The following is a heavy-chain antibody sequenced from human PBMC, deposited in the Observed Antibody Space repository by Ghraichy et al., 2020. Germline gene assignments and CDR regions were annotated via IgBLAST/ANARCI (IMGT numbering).Heavy chain of an antibody. V-gene: IGHV1-2*04. D-gene: IGHD4-17*01. CDR2: INPNSGGT. CDR1: GYTFTGYY. J-gene: IGHJ4*02. CDR3: ARVDTHVYGDSLSWCFDY. Sequence: ASVKVSCKASGYTFTGYYMHWVGQAPGQGLEWMGWINPNSGGTNYAQKFQGWVTMTRDTSISTAYMELSRLRSDDTAVYYCARVDTHVYGDSLSWCFDYWGQGTLVTVSS.